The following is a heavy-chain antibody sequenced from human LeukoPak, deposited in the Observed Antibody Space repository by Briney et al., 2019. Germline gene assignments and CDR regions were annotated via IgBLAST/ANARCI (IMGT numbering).Heavy chain of an antibody. D-gene: IGHD1-26*01. CDR1: GYTFTSYE. J-gene: IGHJ4*02. V-gene: IGHV1-8*01. CDR2: MNANSGNT. CDR3: ARTMKWEPRDGCSVNYFDY. Sequence: ASVKVSCKASGYTFTSYEINWVRQAPGQDLEWLGWMNANSGNTGFAQKFQGRITMTRDTSISTAYMELSRLRSDDTAVYYCARTMKWEPRDGCSVNYFDYWGQGTLVTVSS.